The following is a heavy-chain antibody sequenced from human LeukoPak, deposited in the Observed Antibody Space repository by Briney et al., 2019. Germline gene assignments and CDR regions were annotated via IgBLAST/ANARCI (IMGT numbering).Heavy chain of an antibody. CDR1: GFPVSGNY. V-gene: IGHV3-66*02. J-gene: IGHJ5*02. D-gene: IGHD5-12*01. Sequence: PGGSLRLSCAVSGFPVSGNYMNWVRQAPGKGLEWVSLIYSDGGTYYADSVKGRFTISRDNSKNALYLQMNSLRTEDTAVYYCAASIVADLWGQGTLVTVSS. CDR2: IYSDGGT. CDR3: AASIVADL.